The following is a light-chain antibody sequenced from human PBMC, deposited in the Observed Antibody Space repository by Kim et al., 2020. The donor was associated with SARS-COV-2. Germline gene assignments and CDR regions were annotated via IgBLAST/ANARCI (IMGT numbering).Light chain of an antibody. J-gene: IGLJ2*01. CDR2: EVS. V-gene: IGLV2-23*02. Sequence: QSITISCTGTRSEVGSYNLVSWYQQHPGKAPKLMIYEVSKRPSGVSNRFSGSKSGNTASLTISGLQAEDEADYYCCSYAGSSTSVVFGGGTQLTVL. CDR1: RSEVGSYNL. CDR3: CSYAGSSTSVV.